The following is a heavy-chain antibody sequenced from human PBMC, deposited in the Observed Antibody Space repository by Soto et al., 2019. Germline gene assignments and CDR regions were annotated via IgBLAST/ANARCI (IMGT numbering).Heavy chain of an antibody. D-gene: IGHD3-16*02. J-gene: IGHJ4*02. CDR2: ISGSGGST. V-gene: IGHV3-23*01. CDR1: GFTFSSYA. CDR3: AKRGGYDYVWKSYRPDY. Sequence: EVQLLESGGGLVQPGGSLRLSCAASGFTFSSYAMSWVRQAPGKGLEWVSAISGSGGSTYYADSVKGRFTISRDNSKNTLYLQMNSLRAEDTAVYYCAKRGGYDYVWKSYRPDYWGQGTLVSVSS.